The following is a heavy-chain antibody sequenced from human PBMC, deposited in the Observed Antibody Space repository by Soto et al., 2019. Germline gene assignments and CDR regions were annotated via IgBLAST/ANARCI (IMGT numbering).Heavy chain of an antibody. CDR1: GGSISSYY. V-gene: IGHV4-59*01. J-gene: IGHJ4*02. CDR2: IYYSGST. CDR3: ARKATGYYRPFDY. D-gene: IGHD3-9*01. Sequence: SETLSLTCTVSGGSISSYYWSWIRQPPGKGLEWIGYIYYSGSTNYNPSLKSRVTISVDTSKNQFSLKLSSVTAADTAVYYCARKATGYYRPFDYWGQGTLVTVSS.